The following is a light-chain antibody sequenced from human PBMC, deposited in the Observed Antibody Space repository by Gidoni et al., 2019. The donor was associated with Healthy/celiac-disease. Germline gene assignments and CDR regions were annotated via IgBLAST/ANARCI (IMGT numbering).Light chain of an antibody. CDR3: MQALPPWLT. Sequence: DIVMTQSPLSLPVTPGEPASISCRSSQSLLHSNGYNYLDWYLQKPGQSPQLLIYLGSNRASGVPDRFSGSGSGTDFTLKISRVEAEDVGVYYCMQALPPWLTFGGGTKVEIK. J-gene: IGKJ4*01. CDR1: QSLLHSNGYNY. CDR2: LGS. V-gene: IGKV2-28*01.